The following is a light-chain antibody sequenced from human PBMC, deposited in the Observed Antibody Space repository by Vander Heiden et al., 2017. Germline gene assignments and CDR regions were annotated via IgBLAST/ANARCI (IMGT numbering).Light chain of an antibody. V-gene: IGKV3-20*01. CDR1: QSVSSSY. CDR2: VAS. CDR3: QQDGNSPIT. Sequence: EIVLTQSPGTLSLSPGERATLSCRASQSVSSSYLAWYQQKPGQAPRLLIYVASSRATGIPDRFSGSGSGTDFTLTISRLEPEDFAVYYCQQDGNSPITFGQGTRLEIK. J-gene: IGKJ5*01.